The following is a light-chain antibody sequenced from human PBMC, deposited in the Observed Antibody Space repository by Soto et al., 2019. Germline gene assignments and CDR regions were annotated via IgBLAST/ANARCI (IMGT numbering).Light chain of an antibody. Sequence: DIVLTHSPGTLYLSPGEGATLSARASQSLRSSLAWYQQKPGQAPRLLIYDASTRATGIPARFSGSGSGTDFTPTISRLEPEDFAVYYCQQYGRSPTTFGQGTRLEIK. CDR1: QSLRSS. CDR2: DAS. J-gene: IGKJ5*01. CDR3: QQYGRSPTT. V-gene: IGKV3-20*01.